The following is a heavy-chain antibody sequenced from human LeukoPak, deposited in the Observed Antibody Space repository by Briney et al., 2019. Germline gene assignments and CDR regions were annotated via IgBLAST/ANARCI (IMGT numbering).Heavy chain of an antibody. CDR2: IYYSGST. J-gene: IGHJ4*02. V-gene: IGHV4-39*01. Sequence: SETLSLICTVPGGSISSSSYYWGWIRQPPGKGLEWLGSIYYSGSTYYNPSLESRVTISVDTSKNQFSLKLSCVTAADTAVYYCARHVRADSSTVGGRVYWGQGTLVTVSS. D-gene: IGHD3-10*02. CDR1: GGSISSSSYY. CDR3: ARHVRADSSTVGGRVY.